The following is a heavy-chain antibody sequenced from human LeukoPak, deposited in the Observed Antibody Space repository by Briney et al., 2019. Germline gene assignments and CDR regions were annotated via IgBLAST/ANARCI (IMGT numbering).Heavy chain of an antibody. V-gene: IGHV4-34*01. Sequence: SETLSLTCAVYGGSFSGYYWSWIRQPPGKGLEWIGEINHSGSTNYNPSLKSRVTMSVDTSKNQFSLKLSSVTAADTAVYYCARSSSIAARALYYYYYMDVWGKGTTVTVSS. D-gene: IGHD6-6*01. CDR3: ARSSSIAARALYYYYYMDV. CDR1: GGSFSGYY. J-gene: IGHJ6*03. CDR2: INHSGST.